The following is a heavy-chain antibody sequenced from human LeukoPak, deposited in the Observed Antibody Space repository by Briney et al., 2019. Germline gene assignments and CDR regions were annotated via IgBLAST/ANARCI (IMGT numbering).Heavy chain of an antibody. CDR2: IYYSGST. CDR1: GGSISSYY. CDR3: ARAASSSGYSSSWLYYFDY. J-gene: IGHJ4*02. V-gene: IGHV4-59*01. Sequence: SETLSLTCTVSGGSISSYYWSWIRQPPGKGLEWIGYIYYSGSTNYNPSLKSRVTISVDTSKNQFSLKLSSVTAADTAVYYCARAASSSGYSSSWLYYFDYWGQGTLATVSS. D-gene: IGHD6-13*01.